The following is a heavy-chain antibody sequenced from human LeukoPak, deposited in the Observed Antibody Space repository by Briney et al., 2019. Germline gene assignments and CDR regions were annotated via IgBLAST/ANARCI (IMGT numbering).Heavy chain of an antibody. Sequence: PGGSLRLSCAASGLTVSSNYMSWVRQAPGKGLEWVSVIYSDGSSYYAESVKGRFTISRDNSKNTVYLQVNSLRAEDTAVYYCARGAGGTYPFDYWGQGTPVTVSS. V-gene: IGHV3-53*01. CDR3: ARGAGGTYPFDY. CDR1: GLTVSSNY. CDR2: IYSDGSS. D-gene: IGHD1-26*01. J-gene: IGHJ4*02.